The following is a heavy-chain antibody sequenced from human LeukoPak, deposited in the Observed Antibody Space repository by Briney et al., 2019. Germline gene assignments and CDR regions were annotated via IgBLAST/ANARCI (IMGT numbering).Heavy chain of an antibody. Sequence: SVTVSCKASGYTFTSYGISWVRQAPGQGLEWLGWISAYNGSTNYAQKLQGRVTMTTDTSTSTAYMELRSLRSDDTAVYYCARDDSHYGDYNPLFDYWGQGTLVTVSS. J-gene: IGHJ4*02. CDR1: GYTFTSYG. CDR2: ISAYNGST. CDR3: ARDDSHYGDYNPLFDY. D-gene: IGHD4-17*01. V-gene: IGHV1-18*01.